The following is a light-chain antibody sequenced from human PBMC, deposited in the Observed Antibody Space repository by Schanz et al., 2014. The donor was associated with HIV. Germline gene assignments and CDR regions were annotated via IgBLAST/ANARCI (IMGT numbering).Light chain of an antibody. J-gene: IGKJ2*01. CDR3: QQYGSSPGT. V-gene: IGKV3-20*01. Sequence: EIVLTQSPGSLSLSPGERATLSCRASQSVSTYLAWYQQKPGQAPRLLIYGASSRASGIPDRFSGSGSGTDFTLTISRLEPEDFAAYYCQQYGSSPGTFGQGTKLEI. CDR1: QSVSTY. CDR2: GAS.